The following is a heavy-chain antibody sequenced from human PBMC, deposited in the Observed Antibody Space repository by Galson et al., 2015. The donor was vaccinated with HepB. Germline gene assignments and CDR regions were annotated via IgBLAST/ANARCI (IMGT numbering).Heavy chain of an antibody. CDR3: ARDANGYNLVGAFDI. CDR1: GFLFSDYY. J-gene: IGHJ3*02. Sequence: SLRLSCAASGFLFSDYYMNWIRQAPGKGLEWVSYISSSGSTIYYADSVKGRFTISRDNAKNSLSLHMDSLRAEDTAVYYCARDANGYNLVGAFDIWGQGTMVTVSS. V-gene: IGHV3-11*01. CDR2: ISSSGSTI. D-gene: IGHD5-24*01.